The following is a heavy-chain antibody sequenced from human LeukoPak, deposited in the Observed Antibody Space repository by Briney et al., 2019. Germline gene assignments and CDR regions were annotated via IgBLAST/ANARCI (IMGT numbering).Heavy chain of an antibody. CDR2: SSAYNCNT. CDR3: AREASDIVATIPYFDY. Sequence: GASLKLSCKPSVSTFTRSGIRWVRRAPGQGLEWMGWSSAYNCNTNYAQKLQGRVTMTTDTSTSTAYMELRSLRSDDTAVYYCAREASDIVATIPYFDYWGQGTLVIVSS. V-gene: IGHV1-18*01. CDR1: VSTFTRSG. D-gene: IGHD5-12*01. J-gene: IGHJ4*02.